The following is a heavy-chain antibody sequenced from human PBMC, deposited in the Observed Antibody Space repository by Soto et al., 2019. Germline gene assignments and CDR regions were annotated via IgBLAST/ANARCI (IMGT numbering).Heavy chain of an antibody. CDR1: GFTFSSYG. J-gene: IGHJ6*02. CDR3: AKDLEDIVVVPAAMRGYYYYGMDV. CDR2: ISSDGSNK. V-gene: IGHV3-30*18. Sequence: QVQLVESGGGVVQPGRSLRLSCAASGFTFSSYGMHWVRQAPGKGLEWVAVISSDGSNKYYADSVKGRFTISRDNSKNTLYLQMNSLRAEDTAVYYCAKDLEDIVVVPAAMRGYYYYGMDVCGQGTTVTVSS. D-gene: IGHD2-2*01.